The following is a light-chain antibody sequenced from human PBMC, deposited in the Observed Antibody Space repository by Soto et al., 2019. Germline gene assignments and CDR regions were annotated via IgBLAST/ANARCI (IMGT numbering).Light chain of an antibody. J-gene: IGLJ3*02. CDR1: SGHSNNI. CDR2: LEGSGSY. CDR3: ESWDSDTWV. V-gene: IGLV4-60*02. Sequence: QAVVTQSSSASASLGSSVKITCTLSSGHSNNIIAWHQQQPGKAPRYLMNLEGSGSYNKGSGVPDRFSGSSSGADRYLIISNLQFEDEADYYCESWDSDTWVLGGGTKLTVL.